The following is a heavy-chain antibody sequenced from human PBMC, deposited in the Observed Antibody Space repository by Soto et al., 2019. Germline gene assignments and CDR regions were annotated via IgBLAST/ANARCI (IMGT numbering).Heavy chain of an antibody. CDR3: ARDAVAMDY. J-gene: IGHJ4*02. CDR2: ISAYDGKT. CDR1: GYTFNTYG. Sequence: ASVKVSCKTSGYTFNTYGINWVRQAPGQGLELMGWISAYDGKTTYAEKFQGRVTLTTDTSTSTAYMELRSLRSDDTAVYYCARDAVAMDYWGQGTLVTVSS. D-gene: IGHD6-19*01. V-gene: IGHV1-18*01.